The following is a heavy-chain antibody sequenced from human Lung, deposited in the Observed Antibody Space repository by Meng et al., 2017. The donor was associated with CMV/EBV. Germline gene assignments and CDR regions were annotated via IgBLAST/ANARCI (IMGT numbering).Heavy chain of an antibody. J-gene: IGHJ6*02. CDR3: ARAFYDSIFDGMDV. CDR2: ISYDGSNK. CDR1: GFTFSSYA. V-gene: IGHV3-30*04. Sequence: GGSXRLXCAASGFTFSSYAMHWVRQAPGKGLEWVAVISYDGSNKYYADSVKGRFTISRDNSKNTLYLQMNSLRAEDTAVYYCARAFYDSIFDGMDVWGQGTXVTGSS. D-gene: IGHD3-22*01.